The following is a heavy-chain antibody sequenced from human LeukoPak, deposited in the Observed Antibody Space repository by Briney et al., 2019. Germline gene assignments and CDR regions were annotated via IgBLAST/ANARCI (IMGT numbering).Heavy chain of an antibody. V-gene: IGHV1-18*01. CDR2: ISAYNGNT. CDR1: GYTFTNYG. CDR3: ARAALPKVVPAAPYNWFDP. D-gene: IGHD2-2*01. Sequence: GASVKVSCKASGYTFTNYGITWVRQAPGQGLEWMGWISAYNGNTNYAQKLQGRVTMTTDTSTSTAYMELRSLRSDDTAVYYCARAALPKVVPAAPYNWFDPWGQGTLVTVSS. J-gene: IGHJ5*02.